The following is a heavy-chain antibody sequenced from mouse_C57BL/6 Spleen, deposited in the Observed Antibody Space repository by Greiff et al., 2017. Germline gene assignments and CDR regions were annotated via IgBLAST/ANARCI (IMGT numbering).Heavy chain of an antibody. CDR3: ARRGDSNYDAMDY. V-gene: IGHV1-42*01. CDR1: GYSFTGYY. J-gene: IGHJ4*01. Sequence: SGPELVKPGASVKISCKASGYSFTGYYMNWVKQSPEKSLEWIGEINPSTGGTTYNQKFKAKATLTVDKSSSTAYMQLKSLTSEDSAVYYCARRGDSNYDAMDYWGQGTSVTVSS. CDR2: INPSTGGT. D-gene: IGHD2-5*01.